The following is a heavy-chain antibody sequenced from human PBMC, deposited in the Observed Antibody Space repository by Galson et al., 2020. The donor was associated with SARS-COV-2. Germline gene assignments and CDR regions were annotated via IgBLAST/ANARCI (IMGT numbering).Heavy chain of an antibody. CDR1: GFTFSTYW. CDR3: AQLWCGDYDWFDP. V-gene: IGHV3-7*01. J-gene: IGHJ5*02. CDR2: IKQDGSEK. Sequence: GGSLRLSCAASGFTFSTYWMTWVRQAPGKGLEWVANIKQDGSEKYYVDSVKGRFTISRDNAKNSLYLQMNSLRAEYTAVYYCAQLWCGDYDWFDPWGQGTLVTVSS. D-gene: IGHD3-10*01.